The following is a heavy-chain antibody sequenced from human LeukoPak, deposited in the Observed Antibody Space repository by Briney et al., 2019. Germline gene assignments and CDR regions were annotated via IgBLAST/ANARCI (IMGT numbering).Heavy chain of an antibody. Sequence: SGPTLLHPTPTLTLTCTFSGFSLSTRGGGGGWIRQPPVKALEWLALIYWNDDKRYSPSLKSTLTITKDTSKNQVVLTMTNMDPVDTATYYCAHIDPTLFGYDYWGQGTLVTVSS. CDR3: AHIDPTLFGYDY. CDR1: GFSLSTRGGG. CDR2: IYWNDDK. D-gene: IGHD3-3*01. V-gene: IGHV2-5*01. J-gene: IGHJ4*02.